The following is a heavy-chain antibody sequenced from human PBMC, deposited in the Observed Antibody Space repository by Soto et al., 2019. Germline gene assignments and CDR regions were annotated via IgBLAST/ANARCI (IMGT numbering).Heavy chain of an antibody. CDR3: TRSLNY. V-gene: IGHV1-46*03. CDR2: INPHGGST. J-gene: IGHJ4*02. CDR1: SDRFAISY. Sequence: PVRVSWKAPSDRFAISYINWVRQAPGQGLEWMGVINPHGGSTAYAQKFKGRVTLTRDTSASTVYMEVSSLTSEDTAVYYCTRSLNYWGQGTLVTVSS. D-gene: IGHD3-16*02.